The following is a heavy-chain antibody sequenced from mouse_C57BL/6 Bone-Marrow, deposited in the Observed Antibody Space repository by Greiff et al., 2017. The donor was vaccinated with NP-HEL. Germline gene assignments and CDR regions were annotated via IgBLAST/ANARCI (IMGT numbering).Heavy chain of an antibody. CDR3: ARSLYGSSSGDY. CDR1: GYTFTSYW. Sequence: QVQLKQPGAELVMPGASVKLSCKASGYTFTSYWMHWVKQRPGQGLEWIGEIDPSDSYTNYNQKFKGKSTLTVDKSSSTAYMQLSSLTSEDSAVYYCARSLYGSSSGDYWGQGTSVTVSS. CDR2: IDPSDSYT. V-gene: IGHV1-69*01. J-gene: IGHJ4*01. D-gene: IGHD1-1*01.